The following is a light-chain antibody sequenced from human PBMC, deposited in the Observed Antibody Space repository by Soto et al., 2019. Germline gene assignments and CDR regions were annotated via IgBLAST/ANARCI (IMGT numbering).Light chain of an antibody. J-gene: IGLJ1*01. CDR1: SSDVGGYNY. CDR2: DVS. V-gene: IGLV2-14*01. Sequence: QSALTQPASVSGSPGQSITISCTGTSSDVGGYNYVSWYQQHPGKAPKLMIYDVSNRPSGVSNRFSGSKSGNTASLTISGLQAEDEAYYYGSSYTSSVYVFGTGTKLTVL. CDR3: SSYTSSVYV.